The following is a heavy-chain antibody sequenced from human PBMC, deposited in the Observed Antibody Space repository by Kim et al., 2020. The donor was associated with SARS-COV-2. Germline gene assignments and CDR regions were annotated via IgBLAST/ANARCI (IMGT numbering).Heavy chain of an antibody. J-gene: IGHJ4*02. D-gene: IGHD6-13*01. Sequence: SLKSRVTISVDTSKNQFSRKLGSVTAADTAVYYCARDRGGSSSWYKGFDYWGQGTLVTVSS. CDR3: ARDRGGSSSWYKGFDY. V-gene: IGHV4-31*02.